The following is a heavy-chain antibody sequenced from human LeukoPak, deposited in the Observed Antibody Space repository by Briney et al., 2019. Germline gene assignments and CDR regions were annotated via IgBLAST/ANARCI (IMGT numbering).Heavy chain of an antibody. V-gene: IGHV3-21*01. CDR3: ARDGGDYYDSSGYPFHH. Sequence: GGSLRPSCAASGFTFGSYNMNWVRQAPGKGLEWVSSISTSSSYIYYADSVKGRFTISRDNAKKSLYLQMNSLRAGDTAVYYCARDGGDYYDSSGYPFHHWGQGTLVTVSS. CDR2: ISTSSSYI. J-gene: IGHJ1*01. CDR1: GFTFGSYN. D-gene: IGHD3-22*01.